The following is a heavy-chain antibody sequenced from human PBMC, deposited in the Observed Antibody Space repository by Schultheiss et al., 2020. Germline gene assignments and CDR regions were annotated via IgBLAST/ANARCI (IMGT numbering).Heavy chain of an antibody. CDR3: ARDRGSSGYYYFDY. CDR1: GFTFSSYA. V-gene: IGHV3-23*01. D-gene: IGHD3-22*01. CDR2: ISGSGGST. Sequence: GGSLRLSCAASGFTFSSYAMSWVRQAPGKGLEWVSAISGSGGSTYYADSVKGRFTISRDNAKNSLYLQMNSLRAEDTAVYYCARDRGSSGYYYFDYWGQGTLVTVSS. J-gene: IGHJ4*02.